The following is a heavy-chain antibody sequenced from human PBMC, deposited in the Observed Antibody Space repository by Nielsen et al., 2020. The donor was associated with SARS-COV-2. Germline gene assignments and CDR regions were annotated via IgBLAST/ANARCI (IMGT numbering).Heavy chain of an antibody. J-gene: IGHJ6*02. Sequence: LSLTCTVSGGSISSGGYYWSWIRHHPGKGLEWIGYIYFSGRTCYNPSLKSRVTTSVDTSKNQFSLSLRSVTAADTAVYYCARESSGYDHYNYGMDVWGQGTTVTVSS. V-gene: IGHV4-31*03. CDR2: IYFSGRT. CDR3: ARESSGYDHYNYGMDV. CDR1: GGSISSGGYY. D-gene: IGHD5-12*01.